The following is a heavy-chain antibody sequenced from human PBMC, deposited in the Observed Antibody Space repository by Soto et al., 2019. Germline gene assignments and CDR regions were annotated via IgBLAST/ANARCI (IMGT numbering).Heavy chain of an antibody. CDR2: IYYSGSS. CDR1: GGSIGGYY. J-gene: IGHJ4*02. V-gene: IGHV4-59*01. D-gene: IGHD3-9*01. Sequence: SETLSLTCTVSGGSIGGYYWGWIRQPPGKGLEWIGYIYYSGSSKYNPSLKSRVAMSADTTKNQLSLKLRSVTAADTAIYYCARVRERWQYIDWFYNFDQWGQGPLVTVSS. CDR3: ARVRERWQYIDWFYNFDQ.